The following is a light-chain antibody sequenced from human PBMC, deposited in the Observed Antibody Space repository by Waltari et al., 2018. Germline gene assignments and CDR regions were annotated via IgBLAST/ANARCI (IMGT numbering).Light chain of an antibody. J-gene: IGKJ5*01. CDR3: QQYYKTPLT. CDR1: QSVLYSSNNNNY. V-gene: IGKV4-1*01. CDR2: WAS. Sequence: IVMTQSPDSLAVSLGERATINCKSSQSVLYSSNNNNYLAWYQQRPGQPPKLLIYWASVLQYGVPDRFRGSGSETNFTLTISSLQAEDVALYYCQQYYKTPLTFGQGTRLEIK.